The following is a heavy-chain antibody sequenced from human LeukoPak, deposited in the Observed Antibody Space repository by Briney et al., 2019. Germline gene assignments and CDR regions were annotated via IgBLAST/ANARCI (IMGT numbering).Heavy chain of an antibody. V-gene: IGHV3-11*01. CDR1: GFTFSDYY. CDR2: ISSSGSTI. D-gene: IGHD3-22*01. CDR3: ARVTYYSSVSPTGFFAY. J-gene: IGHJ4*02. Sequence: GGSLRLSCAASGFTFSDYYMSCIRHAPGEGLEWVSYISSSGSTIHYADSVKGRFTISRDNAKNSLYLQLNSLRAEDTAVYYCARVTYYSSVSPTGFFAYWGQGTPVTVS.